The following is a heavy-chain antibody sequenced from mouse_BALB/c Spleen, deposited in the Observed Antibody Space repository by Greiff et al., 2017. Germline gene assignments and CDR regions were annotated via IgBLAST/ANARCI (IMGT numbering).Heavy chain of an antibody. Sequence: VQGVESGPGLVAPSQSLSITCTVSGFSLTSYGVHWVRQPPGKGLEWLGVIWAGGSTNYNSALMSRLSISKDNSKSQVFLKMNSLQTDDTAMYYCARAQIYDGYYLAYWGQGTLVTVSA. D-gene: IGHD2-3*01. CDR2: IWAGGST. V-gene: IGHV2-9*02. J-gene: IGHJ3*01. CDR1: GFSLTSYG. CDR3: ARAQIYDGYYLAY.